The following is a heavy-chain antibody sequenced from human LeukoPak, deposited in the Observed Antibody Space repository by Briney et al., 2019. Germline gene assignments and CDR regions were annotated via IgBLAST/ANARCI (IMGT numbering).Heavy chain of an antibody. CDR2: IKQDGTEK. Sequence: PGGSLTLSCAASGFPLSNYWMSGVRQARGRGLEWVANIKQDGTEKYYVDSVKGRFTISRDNAKNSLYLQMNSLRAEDTAVYYCARDLPSTYFFDSWGQGTLVTVSS. V-gene: IGHV3-7*01. D-gene: IGHD2/OR15-2a*01. CDR1: GFPLSNYW. CDR3: ARDLPSTYFFDS. J-gene: IGHJ4*02.